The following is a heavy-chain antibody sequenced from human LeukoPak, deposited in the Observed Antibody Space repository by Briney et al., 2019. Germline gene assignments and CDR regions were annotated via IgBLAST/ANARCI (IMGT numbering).Heavy chain of an antibody. CDR1: GFNFSDNH. CDR2: ISSSGRTI. Sequence: GGSLRLSCAASGFNFSDNHMSWIRQAPGKGLEWVSYISSSGRTIYYADSVKGRFTISRDNAKNSLYLQMNSLRAEDTAIYYCGREAYYYDSRGYSFGHDYWGQGTLVTVSS. V-gene: IGHV3-11*01. J-gene: IGHJ4*02. D-gene: IGHD3-22*01. CDR3: GREAYYYDSRGYSFGHDY.